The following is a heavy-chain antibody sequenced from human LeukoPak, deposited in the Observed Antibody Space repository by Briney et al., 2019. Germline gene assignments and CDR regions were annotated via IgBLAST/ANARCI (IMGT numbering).Heavy chain of an antibody. CDR2: IIPIFGTA. V-gene: IGHV1-69*06. D-gene: IGHD3-10*01. J-gene: IGHJ5*02. CDR1: GGTFSSYA. Sequence: ASVKVSCKASGGTFSSYAISWVRQAPGQGLEWMGGIIPIFGTANYAQKFQGRVTITADKSTSTAYMELSSLRSEDTAVYYCASPYYYGSGSYLTGPPWGQGTLVTVSS. CDR3: ASPYYYGSGSYLTGPP.